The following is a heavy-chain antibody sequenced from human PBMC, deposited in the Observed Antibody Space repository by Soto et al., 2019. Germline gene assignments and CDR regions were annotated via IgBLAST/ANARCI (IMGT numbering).Heavy chain of an antibody. J-gene: IGHJ6*02. CDR2: IWYDGSNK. CDR1: GFTFSSYG. Sequence: GGSLRLSCAASGFTFSSYGMHWVRQAPGKGLEWVAVIWYDGSNKYYEDYEKGRFTISRDKSKNTLYLQLSTLRAEDSAVYYCVRDFHYYDSSGYYWYYYYGMDVWGQGTTVTVSS. CDR3: VRDFHYYDSSGYYWYYYYGMDV. V-gene: IGHV3-33*01. D-gene: IGHD3-22*01.